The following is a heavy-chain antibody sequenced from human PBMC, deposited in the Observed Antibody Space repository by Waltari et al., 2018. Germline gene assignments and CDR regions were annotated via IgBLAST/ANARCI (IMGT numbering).Heavy chain of an antibody. CDR2: ISAYNGNT. CDR1: GYMFRNFG. CDR3: ARDRRDDNNSVRWLDP. D-gene: IGHD3-10*02. V-gene: IGHV1-18*01. J-gene: IGHJ5*02. Sequence: QIQLVQSGGEVKKPGASVKVSCKASGYMFRNFGIFWRRQAPGQGLEFMGWISAYNGNTNYAQTFQGRLTLTTDTSASTAYMELSSLTSDDTAVYYCARDRRDDNNSVRWLDPWGQGTLVTVSS.